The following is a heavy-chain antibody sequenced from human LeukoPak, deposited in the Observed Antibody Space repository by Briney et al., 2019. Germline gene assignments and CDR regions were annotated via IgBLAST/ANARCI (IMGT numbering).Heavy chain of an antibody. D-gene: IGHD2-15*01. Sequence: PGGSLRLSCAASGFTFSNYAMSWVRQAPGKGLEWVLAISGSGGSTYYTDSVKGRFTISRDNSKNTLYLQVSSLRAEDTALYYCAKGPSSYCSGGSCYVDYWGQGTLLTVSS. CDR3: AKGPSSYCSGGSCYVDY. CDR2: ISGSGGST. V-gene: IGHV3-23*01. CDR1: GFTFSNYA. J-gene: IGHJ4*02.